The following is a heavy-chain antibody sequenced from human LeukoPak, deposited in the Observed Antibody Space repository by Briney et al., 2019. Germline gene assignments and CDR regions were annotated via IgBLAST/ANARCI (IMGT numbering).Heavy chain of an antibody. V-gene: IGHV3-33*01. CDR3: ARSNNGGWGYCDY. J-gene: IGHJ4*02. CDR2: IWYDGSNK. D-gene: IGHD3-16*01. Sequence: GGSLRLSCAASGFSFSNYGMHWVRQAPGKGLEWVAVIWYDGSNKYYADSVKGRFTIARDNSKNTLYMQMSSLRAEDRAVYYCARSNNGGWGYCDYWGQGSMVTVSS. CDR1: GFSFSNYG.